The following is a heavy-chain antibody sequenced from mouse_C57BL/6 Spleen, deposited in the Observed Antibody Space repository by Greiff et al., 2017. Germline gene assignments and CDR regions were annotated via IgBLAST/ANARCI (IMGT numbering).Heavy chain of an antibody. CDR3: ANEGYAMDY. CDR1: GYSFTDYN. V-gene: IGHV1-39*01. Sequence: VQLRHSGPELVKPGASVKISCKASGYSFTDYNMNWVKQSNGKSLEWIGVINPNYGTTSYNQKFKGKATLTIDQSSSTAYMQLNSLTSEDSAVXYCANEGYAMDYWGQGTSVTGSS. CDR2: INPNYGTT. J-gene: IGHJ4*01.